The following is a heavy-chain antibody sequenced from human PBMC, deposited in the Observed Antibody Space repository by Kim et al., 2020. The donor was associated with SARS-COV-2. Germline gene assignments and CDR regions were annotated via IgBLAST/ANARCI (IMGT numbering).Heavy chain of an antibody. CDR3: ARDRAGTTPYYYGMDV. V-gene: IGHV4-59*01. J-gene: IGHJ6*02. D-gene: IGHD1-7*01. Sequence: SLKSRVTISVNTSKTQFSLRLSSVTAADTAVYYCARDRAGTTPYYYGMDVWGQGTTVTVSS.